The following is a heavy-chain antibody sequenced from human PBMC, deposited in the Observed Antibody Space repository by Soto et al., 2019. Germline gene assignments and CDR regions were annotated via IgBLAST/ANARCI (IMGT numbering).Heavy chain of an antibody. Sequence: QVHLVQSGAEVKKPGASVKVSCQGSGYAFTTYGITWVRQAPGQGVEWIGWISAHNGNTNYAQMLQGRVTVTRDTSTSTAYMELRSLRYDDTAVYYCARGRYGDYWGQGALVTVSS. CDR3: ARGRYGDY. D-gene: IGHD1-1*01. J-gene: IGHJ4*02. CDR1: GYAFTTYG. CDR2: ISAHNGNT. V-gene: IGHV1-18*01.